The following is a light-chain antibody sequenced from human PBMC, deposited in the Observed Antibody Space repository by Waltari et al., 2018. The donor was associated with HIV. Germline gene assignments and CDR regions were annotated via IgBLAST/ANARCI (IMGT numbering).Light chain of an antibody. J-gene: IGLJ3*02. CDR2: EDN. V-gene: IGLV6-57*01. CDR3: QSYDSSNWV. CDR1: SGSIASNY. Sequence: NFMLTQPHSVSESPGKTVTISCTHSSGSIASNYVQWYQQRPGSSPTTVIYEDNQRPSRVPDRFSCSIDSSSNSASLTISGRKTEDEADYYCQSYDSSNWVFGGGTKLTVL.